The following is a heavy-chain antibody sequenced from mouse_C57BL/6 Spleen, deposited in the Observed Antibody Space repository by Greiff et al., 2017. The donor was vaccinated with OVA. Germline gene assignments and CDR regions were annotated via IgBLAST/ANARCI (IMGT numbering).Heavy chain of an antibody. CDR3: ARSGGSSYWYFDV. CDR2: INPYNGDT. V-gene: IGHV1-20*01. J-gene: IGHJ1*03. D-gene: IGHD1-1*01. CDR1: GYSFTGYF. Sequence: VQLKQSGPELVKPGDSVKISCKASGYSFTGYFMNWVMQSHGKSLEWIGRINPYNGDTFYNQKFKGKATLTVDKSSSTAHMELRSLTFEDSEVYYCARSGGSSYWYFDVWGTGTTVTVSS.